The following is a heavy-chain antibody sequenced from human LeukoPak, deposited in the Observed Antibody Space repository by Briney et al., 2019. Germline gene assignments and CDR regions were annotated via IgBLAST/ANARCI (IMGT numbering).Heavy chain of an antibody. CDR3: TTFYHEYSPY. CDR1: GFSFMNAW. V-gene: IGHV3-15*01. J-gene: IGHJ4*02. D-gene: IGHD2/OR15-2a*01. Sequence: GGSLRLSCAASGFSFMNAWMIWVRQAPGKGLEWVGRIKSNADGGTPDYAAPARGRFTISRDDSRNTLYLQMNSLKTEDTAVYYRTTFYHEYSPYWGRGTLVTVSS. CDR2: IKSNADGGTP.